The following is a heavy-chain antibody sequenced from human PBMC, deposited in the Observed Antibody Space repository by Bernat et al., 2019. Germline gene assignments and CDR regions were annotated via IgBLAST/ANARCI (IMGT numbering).Heavy chain of an antibody. CDR3: ARAFCSGGSCYFEY. CDR2: ISYDGSNK. CDR1: GFTFSSYA. D-gene: IGHD2-15*01. Sequence: QVQLVESGGGVVQPGRSLRLSCAASGFTFSSYAMHWVRQAPGKGLEWVAVISYDGSNKYYADSVKCRFTISRDNSKNTLYLQMNSLRAEDTAVYYCARAFCSGGSCYFEYWGKGTLVTVSS. V-gene: IGHV3-30*01. J-gene: IGHJ4*02.